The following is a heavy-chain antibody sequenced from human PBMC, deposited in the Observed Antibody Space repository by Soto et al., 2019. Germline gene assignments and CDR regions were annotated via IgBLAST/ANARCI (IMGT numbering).Heavy chain of an antibody. CDR3: ARGRAMVRGVMVY. CDR2: MNPNSGNT. Sequence: QVQLVQSGAEVKKPGASVKVSCKASGYTFTSYDINWVRQATGQGLEWRGWMNPNSGNTGYAQKFQGRATRTRSTSICTAYMELSSLRSDDTAVYYCARGRAMVRGVMVYGGQGTLVTVSS. V-gene: IGHV1-8*01. J-gene: IGHJ4*02. D-gene: IGHD3-10*01. CDR1: GYTFTSYD.